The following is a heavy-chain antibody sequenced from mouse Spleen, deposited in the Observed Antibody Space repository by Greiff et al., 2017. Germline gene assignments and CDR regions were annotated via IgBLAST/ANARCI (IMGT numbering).Heavy chain of an antibody. CDR3: ARDLMDY. CDR1: GFTFSDYY. Sequence: EVKVVESEGGLVQPGSSMKLSCTASGFTFSDYYMAWVRQVPEKGLEWVANINYDGSSTYYLDSLKSRFIISRDNAKNILYLQMSSLKSEDTATYYCARDLMDYWGQGTSVTVSS. J-gene: IGHJ4*01. CDR2: INYDGSST. V-gene: IGHV5-16*01.